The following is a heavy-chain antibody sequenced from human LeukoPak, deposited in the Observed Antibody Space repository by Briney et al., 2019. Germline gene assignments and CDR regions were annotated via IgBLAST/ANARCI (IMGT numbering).Heavy chain of an antibody. V-gene: IGHV3-7*01. Sequence: GESLRLSCAASGFTFKKYWMNWVRQVPGKGLECLGNIKEDGSETYYADSVKGRFTISRDNPKNLLFLQINSLRVEDTAVYYCARETPRRGETRDGYRWGQGTLVTVSS. CDR2: IKEDGSET. CDR1: GFTFKKYW. CDR3: ARETPRRGETRDGYR. J-gene: IGHJ4*02. D-gene: IGHD5-24*01.